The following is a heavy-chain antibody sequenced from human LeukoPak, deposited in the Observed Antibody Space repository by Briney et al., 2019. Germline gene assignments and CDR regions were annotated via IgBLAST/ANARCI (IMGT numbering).Heavy chain of an antibody. Sequence: SETLSLTCTVSGGSISSYYWSWVRQPPGKGLEWIGYIFYTGSTKYGPSLNSRVTISLDTSKNQFSLKLSPVTAADTAVYYCARQPAGYYGKTGYYPYYFDYWGQGTLVTVSS. CDR3: ARQPAGYYGKTGYYPYYFDY. CDR1: GGSISSYY. CDR2: IFYTGST. V-gene: IGHV4-59*08. D-gene: IGHD3-22*01. J-gene: IGHJ4*02.